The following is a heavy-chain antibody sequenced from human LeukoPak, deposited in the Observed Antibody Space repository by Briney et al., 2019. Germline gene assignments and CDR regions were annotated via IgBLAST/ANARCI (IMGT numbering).Heavy chain of an antibody. J-gene: IGHJ4*02. CDR2: INHSGST. CDR3: ARLRGYSYGTRGYYFDY. D-gene: IGHD5-18*01. Sequence: SETLSLICAVYGGSFSGYYWSWIRQPPGKGLEWIGEINHSGSTNYNPSLKSRVTISVDTSKNQFSLKLSSVTAADTAVYYCARLRGYSYGTRGYYFDYWGQGTLVTVSS. CDR1: GGSFSGYY. V-gene: IGHV4-34*01.